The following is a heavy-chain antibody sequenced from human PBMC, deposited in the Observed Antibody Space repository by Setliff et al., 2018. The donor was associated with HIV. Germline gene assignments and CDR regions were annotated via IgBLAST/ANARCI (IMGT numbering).Heavy chain of an antibody. CDR1: GGSISSSSYY. Sequence: PSETLSLTCTVSGGSISSSSYYWGWIRQPPGKGLEWIGSIYYSGSTSYYNPSLNSRVTIAVETSKNQFSLKLGSVTAADTGVFYCARGTYYYDNSDYFRENYYYMDVWGKGTTVTVSS. CDR3: ARGTYYYDNSDYFRENYYYMDV. CDR2: IYYSGSTS. D-gene: IGHD3-22*01. J-gene: IGHJ6*03. V-gene: IGHV4-39*07.